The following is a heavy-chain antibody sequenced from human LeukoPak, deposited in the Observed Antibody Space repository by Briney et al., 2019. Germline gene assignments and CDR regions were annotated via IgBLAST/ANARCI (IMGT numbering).Heavy chain of an antibody. CDR2: INPNSGGT. CDR1: GYSFIRYH. D-gene: IGHD2-2*02. J-gene: IGHJ4*02. Sequence: ASVKVSCKASGYSFIRYHIHWVRQAPGQGLEWMGWINPNSGGTNYAQKFQGWVTMTRDTSISTAYMELSRLRSDDTAVYYCARGTPRNQLLLYHFDYWGQGTLVTVSS. V-gene: IGHV1-2*04. CDR3: ARGTPRNQLLLYHFDY.